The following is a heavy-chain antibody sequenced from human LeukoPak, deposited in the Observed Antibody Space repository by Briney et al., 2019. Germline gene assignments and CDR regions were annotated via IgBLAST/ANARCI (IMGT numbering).Heavy chain of an antibody. CDR1: SYSISSGYY. CDR3: ARSTGTYTYMDV. V-gene: IGHV4-38-2*01. CDR2: IYHSGST. Sequence: PSETLSLTCAVSSYSISSGYYWSWIRQPPGKGLEWIGSIYHSGSTYYNPSLKSRVTISVDTSNNQFSLKVKSVTAADTAVYYCARSTGTYTYMDVGGKGTTVTVSS. J-gene: IGHJ6*03. D-gene: IGHD1/OR15-1a*01.